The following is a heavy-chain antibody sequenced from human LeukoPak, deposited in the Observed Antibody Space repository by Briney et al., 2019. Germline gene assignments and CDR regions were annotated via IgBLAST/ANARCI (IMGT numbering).Heavy chain of an antibody. CDR1: GFPFSSYE. D-gene: IGHD2-2*01. Sequence: GGSLRLSCAASGFPFSSYEMNWVRQAPGKGPEWISYIDTSNTTIYYIDSVKGRFTISRDNAKDSLYLQMNSLRVEDTAVYYCARDSAVPAAQLDHWGQGTLVTVSS. J-gene: IGHJ4*02. V-gene: IGHV3-48*03. CDR2: IDTSNTTI. CDR3: ARDSAVPAAQLDH.